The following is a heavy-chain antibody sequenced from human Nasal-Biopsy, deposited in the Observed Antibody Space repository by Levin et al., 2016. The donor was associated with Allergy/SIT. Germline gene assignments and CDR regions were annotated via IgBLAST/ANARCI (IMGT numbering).Heavy chain of an antibody. V-gene: IGHV4-30-4*01. J-gene: IGHJ4*02. CDR2: IYYSDST. Sequence: SETLSLTCTVSGGSISSADYYWSWIRQPPGKGLEWIGYIYYSDSTYYNPSLKSRLTISLDSPKNQFSLKLRSVTAADTAVYYCARDRYCSGTSGTSCPGIDYWGQGTLVTVSS. CDR1: GGSISSADYY. D-gene: IGHD2-2*01. CDR3: ARDRYCSGTSGTSCPGIDY.